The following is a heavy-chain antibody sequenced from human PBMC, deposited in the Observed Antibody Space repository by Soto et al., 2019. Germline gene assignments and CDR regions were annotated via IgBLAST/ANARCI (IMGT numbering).Heavy chain of an antibody. V-gene: IGHV4-59*01. CDR2: IYYSGST. CDR1: VGSISSYY. CDR3: ARSTPYGDYSNYHYYYGMDV. J-gene: IGHJ6*02. Sequence: SETLSLTCTVSVGSISSYYWSWIRQPPGKGLEWIGYIYYSGSTNYNPSLKSRVTISVDTSKNQFSLKLSSVTAADTAVYYCARSTPYGDYSNYHYYYGMDVWGQGNTVTVS. D-gene: IGHD4-17*01.